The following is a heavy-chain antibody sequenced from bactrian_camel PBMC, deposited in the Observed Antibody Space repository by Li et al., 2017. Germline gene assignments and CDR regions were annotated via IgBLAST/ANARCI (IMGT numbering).Heavy chain of an antibody. CDR3: AADPASASFPCPGYIERPTEYDY. D-gene: IGHD5*01. V-gene: IGHV3S60*01. CDR1: GFTFDDSE. J-gene: IGHJ4*01. Sequence: HVQLVESGGGSVQPGGSLRLSCTASGFTFDDSEMGWFRQAPGIECELVSTINSVGKAYYLDSVKGRFTISQDPGKTTLYLQMNSLKPEDTGMYYCAADPASASFPCPGYIERPTEYDYWGQGTQVTVS. CDR2: INSVGKA.